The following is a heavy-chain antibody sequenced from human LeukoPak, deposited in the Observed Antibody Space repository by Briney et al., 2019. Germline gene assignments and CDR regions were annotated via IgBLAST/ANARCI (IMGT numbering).Heavy chain of an antibody. CDR3: ARGPNSRGD. J-gene: IGHJ4*02. D-gene: IGHD6-13*01. Sequence: SETLSLTCAVYGGSFSGDFWSWLRQSPGKGLEWIGEINHSGSTNYNPSLKSRVTISVDTSKNQFSLKLSSVTAADTAVYYCARGPNSRGDWGQGTLVTVSS. CDR2: INHSGST. V-gene: IGHV4-34*01. CDR1: GGSFSGDF.